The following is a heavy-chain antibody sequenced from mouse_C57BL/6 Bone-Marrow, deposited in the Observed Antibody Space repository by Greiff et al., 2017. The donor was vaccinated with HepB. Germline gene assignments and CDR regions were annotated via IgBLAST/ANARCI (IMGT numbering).Heavy chain of an antibody. Sequence: DVKLVESGGGLVKPGGSLKLSCAASGFTFSSYAMSWVRQTPEKRLEWVATISDGGSYTYYPDNVKGRFTISRDNAKNNLYLQMSHLKSEDTAMYYCARDGYYYGPYYFDYWGQGTTLTVSS. CDR3: ARDGYYYGPYYFDY. D-gene: IGHD1-1*01. V-gene: IGHV5-4*01. J-gene: IGHJ2*01. CDR1: GFTFSSYA. CDR2: ISDGGSYT.